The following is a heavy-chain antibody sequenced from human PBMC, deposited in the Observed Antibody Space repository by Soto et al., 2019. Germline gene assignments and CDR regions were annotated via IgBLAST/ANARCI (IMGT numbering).Heavy chain of an antibody. Sequence: SETLSLTCAVYGVSFIDYYWTWIRQPPGKGLELMGEICRGGGPNYNPSLKSRVTISADTSKNQFSLTLTSVTAADTAVYYCATGSDLARDIAAAWGQGNPVTVSP. CDR2: ICRGGGP. CDR3: ATGSDLARDIAAA. CDR1: GVSFIDYY. V-gene: IGHV4-34*01. J-gene: IGHJ5*02. D-gene: IGHD6-13*01.